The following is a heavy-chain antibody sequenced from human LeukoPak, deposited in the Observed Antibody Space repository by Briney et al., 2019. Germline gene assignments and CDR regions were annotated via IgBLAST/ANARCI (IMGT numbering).Heavy chain of an antibody. CDR3: AKDYSSSSDYFDF. CDR2: ISYDGSNK. J-gene: IGHJ4*02. D-gene: IGHD6-13*01. CDR1: GVTFSTYG. V-gene: IGHV3-30*18. Sequence: GGSLRLSCAVSGVTFSTYGMHWVRQAPGKGLEWVAFISYDGSNKYYADSVKGRFTISRDNSKNTLYLEMNSLRPEDTALYCCAKDYSSSSDYFDFWGQGTLVSVSS.